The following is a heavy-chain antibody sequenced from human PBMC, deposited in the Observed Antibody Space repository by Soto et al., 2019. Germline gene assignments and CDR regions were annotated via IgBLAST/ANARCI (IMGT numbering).Heavy chain of an antibody. D-gene: IGHD4-17*01. Sequence: EVQLLESGGGLVQPGGSLSLSCAASGFTFSSYAMSWVRQAPGKGMELVSAISGSGGSTYYADSVKGRFTISRNNSKNTLDLQMNSLRAEDTAVYYCAKEPYDYGDSTFDYWGQGTLVTVSS. CDR1: GFTFSSYA. CDR2: ISGSGGST. J-gene: IGHJ4*02. CDR3: AKEPYDYGDSTFDY. V-gene: IGHV3-23*01.